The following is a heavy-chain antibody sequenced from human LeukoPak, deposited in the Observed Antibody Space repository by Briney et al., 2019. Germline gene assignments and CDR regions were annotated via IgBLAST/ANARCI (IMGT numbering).Heavy chain of an antibody. D-gene: IGHD3-22*01. V-gene: IGHV4-59*01. CDR2: IYNSEIT. CDR1: GGSISSYY. Sequence: SETLSLTCTVSGGSISSYYWSWIRQPPGRGLEWIGYIYNSEITNHNPSLKSRVTMSVDTSKNKFSLKLSSVTAADTAVYYCASRPYSGGYYTDGFDIWGQGTMVTVSS. J-gene: IGHJ3*02. CDR3: ASRPYSGGYYTDGFDI.